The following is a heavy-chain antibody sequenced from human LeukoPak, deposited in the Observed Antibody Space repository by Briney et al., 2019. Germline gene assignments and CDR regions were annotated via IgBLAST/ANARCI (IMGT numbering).Heavy chain of an antibody. Sequence: GGSLRLSCAASGFTFSSYAMHWVRQAPGKGLEWVAVISYDGSNKYYADSVKGRFTISRDNSKNSLYLQMNSLRAEDTAVYYCARDSSGYQWGQGTLVTVSS. V-gene: IGHV3-30*04. J-gene: IGHJ4*02. CDR2: ISYDGSNK. CDR3: ARDSSGYQ. CDR1: GFTFSSYA. D-gene: IGHD3-22*01.